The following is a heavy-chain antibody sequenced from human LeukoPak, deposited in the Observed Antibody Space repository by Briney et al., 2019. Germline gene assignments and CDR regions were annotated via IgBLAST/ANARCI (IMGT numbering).Heavy chain of an antibody. J-gene: IGHJ5*02. CDR3: ARDRGYSVLRLGIQYNWFDP. D-gene: IGHD5/OR15-5a*01. V-gene: IGHV1-18*01. CDR2: ISAYNGNT. Sequence: GASVKVSCKASGYTFTSYGISWVRQAPGRGLEWMGWISAYNGNTNYAQKLQGRVTMTRDTSTSTVYMELSSLRSEDTAVYYCARDRGYSVLRLGIQYNWFDPWGQGTLVTVSS. CDR1: GYTFTSYG.